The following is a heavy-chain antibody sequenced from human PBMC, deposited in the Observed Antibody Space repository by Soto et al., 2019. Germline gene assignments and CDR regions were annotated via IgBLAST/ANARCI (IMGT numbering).Heavy chain of an antibody. Sequence: SETLSLTCTVSGGSVRSGSYYLSWIRQPPGKGLEWIGYIYYSGNTKYNPSLKSRVTISVDTSKNQFSLKLTSVTAADTAVYYCARHSTNYYGSGSYLNWFDPWGQGTLVTVSS. CDR1: GGSVRSGSYY. J-gene: IGHJ5*02. CDR3: ARHSTNYYGSGSYLNWFDP. CDR2: IYYSGNT. V-gene: IGHV4-61*01. D-gene: IGHD3-10*01.